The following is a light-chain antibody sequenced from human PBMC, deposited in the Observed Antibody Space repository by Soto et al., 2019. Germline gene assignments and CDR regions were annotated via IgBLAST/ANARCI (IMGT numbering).Light chain of an antibody. V-gene: IGLV2-14*01. CDR3: SSYTSSTLLV. Sequence: QSALTQPASVSGSPGRSITISCTGTSSDVGGYNYVSWYQQHPGKAPKLMIYDVSNRPSGVSNRFSGSKSGNTASLTISGLQSEDEADYYCSSYTSSTLLVFGTGTKLTVL. CDR2: DVS. CDR1: SSDVGGYNY. J-gene: IGLJ1*01.